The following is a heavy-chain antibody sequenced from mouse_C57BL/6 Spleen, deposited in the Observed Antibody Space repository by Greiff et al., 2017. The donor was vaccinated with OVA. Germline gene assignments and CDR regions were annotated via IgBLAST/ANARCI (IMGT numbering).Heavy chain of an antibody. Sequence: VQLQQSGAELVKPGASVKISCKASGYAFSSYWMNWVKQRPGKGLEWIGQIYPGDGDTNYNGKFKGKATLTADKSSSTAYMQLSILTSEDSAVYFCARRGTTVVFDDWGQGTTLTVSA. J-gene: IGHJ2*01. V-gene: IGHV1-80*01. CDR2: IYPGDGDT. D-gene: IGHD1-1*01. CDR1: GYAFSSYW. CDR3: ARRGTTVVFDD.